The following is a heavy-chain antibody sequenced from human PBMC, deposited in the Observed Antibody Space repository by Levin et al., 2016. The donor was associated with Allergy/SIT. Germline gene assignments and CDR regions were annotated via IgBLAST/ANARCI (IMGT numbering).Heavy chain of an antibody. CDR1: GGTFSSYG. V-gene: IGHV1-69*04. CDR3: ARDSYFYGSGTTYYHYGMDV. D-gene: IGHD3-10*01. Sequence: SVKVSCKASGGTFSSYGISWVRQAPGQGLEWMGRIIPILGIANYAQNFQGRVTITADKSTSTAYMELSSLRYEDAAVYYCARDSYFYGSGTTYYHYGMDVWGQGTTVTVSS. CDR2: IIPILGIA. J-gene: IGHJ6*02.